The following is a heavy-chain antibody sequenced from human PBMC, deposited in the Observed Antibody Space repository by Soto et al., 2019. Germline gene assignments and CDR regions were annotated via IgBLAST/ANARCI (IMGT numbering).Heavy chain of an antibody. V-gene: IGHV1-18*01. D-gene: IGHD3-10*01. CDR1: GYTFTSYG. Sequence: QVQLGQSGAEVMKPGASVKVSCKASGYTFTSYGISWVRKAPGQGHGLRGWSSGYNGNTNYAQKLQGRVTMTTDTSTNTAYMELRILRSADTAVYYCARDHGSGSSYQFDPWGQGTLVTVSS. J-gene: IGHJ5*02. CDR3: ARDHGSGSSYQFDP. CDR2: SSGYNGNT.